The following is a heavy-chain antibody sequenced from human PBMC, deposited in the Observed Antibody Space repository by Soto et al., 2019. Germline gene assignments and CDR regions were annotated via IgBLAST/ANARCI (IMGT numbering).Heavy chain of an antibody. J-gene: IGHJ4*02. V-gene: IGHV3-30-3*01. D-gene: IGHD3-10*01. CDR3: ARDPFTMVRGVIIPPPH. CDR2: ISYDGSNK. CDR1: GFTFSSYA. Sequence: QVQLVESGGGVVQPGRSLRLSCAASGFTFSSYAMHWVRQAPGKGLEWVAVISYDGSNKYYADFVKGRFTISRDNSKNTLYLQMSSLRAEDTAVYYCARDPFTMVRGVIIPPPHWGRGGLVTVSS.